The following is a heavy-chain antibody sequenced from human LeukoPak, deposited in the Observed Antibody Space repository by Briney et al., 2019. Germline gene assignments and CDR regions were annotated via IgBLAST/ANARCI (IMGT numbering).Heavy chain of an antibody. V-gene: IGHV1-69*13. D-gene: IGHD3-3*01. J-gene: IGHJ3*02. CDR3: ARGTGRITIFGVVTLDAFDI. CDR1: GGTFSSYA. Sequence: GASVKVSCRASGGTFSSYAISWVRQAPGQRLEWMGGIIPIFGTANYAQKFQGRVTITADESTSTAYMELSSLRSEDTAVYYCARGTGRITIFGVVTLDAFDIWGQGTMVTVSS. CDR2: IIPIFGTA.